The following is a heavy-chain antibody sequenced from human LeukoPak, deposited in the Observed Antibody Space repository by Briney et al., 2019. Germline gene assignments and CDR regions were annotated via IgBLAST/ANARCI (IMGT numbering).Heavy chain of an antibody. J-gene: IGHJ4*02. V-gene: IGHV3-23*01. D-gene: IGHD3-22*01. Sequence: PGGSLRLSCAASGFTFSSYWMHWVRQAPGKGLVWVSTISRSGVATYYANSVKGRFTISRDNSKNTVYLQMNSLRAEDTAIYYCAKHSHDGSAPYYEVQLDYWGQGTLVTVSS. CDR3: AKHSHDGSAPYYEVQLDY. CDR2: ISRSGVAT. CDR1: GFTFSSYW.